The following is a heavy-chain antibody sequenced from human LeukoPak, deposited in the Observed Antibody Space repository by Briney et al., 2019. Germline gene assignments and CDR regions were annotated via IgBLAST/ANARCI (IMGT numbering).Heavy chain of an antibody. V-gene: IGHV3-74*01. CDR3: ARDMWGTFDY. CDR2: IGPDGSVT. Sequence: GGSLRLSCAASGFTLSPFWMHWVRQSPGEGPVWVSRIGPDGSVTNYADSVKGRFTISRDNARNTLYLQISSLSVEDTAVYFCARDMWGTFDYWGQGALVTVSS. D-gene: IGHD1-1*01. J-gene: IGHJ4*02. CDR1: GFTLSPFW.